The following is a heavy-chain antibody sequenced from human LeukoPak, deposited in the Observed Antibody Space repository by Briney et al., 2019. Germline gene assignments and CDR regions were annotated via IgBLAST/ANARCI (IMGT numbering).Heavy chain of an antibody. CDR2: ISYDGSNK. Sequence: GGSLRLSCAPSGFTFSSYWMSWVRQAPGKGLEWVAVISYDGSNKYYADSVKGRFTISRDNSKNTLYLQMNSLRAEDTAVYYCARGLDDYSNYVMGYWGQGTLVTVSS. CDR1: GFTFSSYW. J-gene: IGHJ4*02. D-gene: IGHD4-11*01. CDR3: ARGLDDYSNYVMGY. V-gene: IGHV3-30*03.